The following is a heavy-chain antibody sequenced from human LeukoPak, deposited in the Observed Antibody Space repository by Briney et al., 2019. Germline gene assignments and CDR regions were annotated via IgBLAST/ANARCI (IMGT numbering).Heavy chain of an antibody. CDR2: IVVGRGNT. V-gene: IGHV1-58*02. J-gene: IGHJ5*02. CDR3: AADYFYCANGVCWENWFDP. Sequence: SVKVSFKASGFTFTSSPMQWVRQARGQRREWIGWIVVGRGNTNYAQKFQERVTITRDMSTSTAYMELSRLRSEDTAVYYCAADYFYCANGVCWENWFDPWGQGTLVTVSS. D-gene: IGHD2-8*01. CDR1: GFTFTSSP.